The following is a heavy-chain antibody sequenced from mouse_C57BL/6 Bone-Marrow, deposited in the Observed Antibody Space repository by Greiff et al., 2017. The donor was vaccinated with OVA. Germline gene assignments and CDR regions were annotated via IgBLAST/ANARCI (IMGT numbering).Heavy chain of an antibody. Sequence: VQLQQSGPGLVAPSQSLSITCTVSGFSLTSYGVHWVRQPPGKGLEWLVVIWSDGSTTYNSALKSRLSISKDNSKSQVFLKMNSLQTDDTAMYXCARQSYYSNSHAMDYWGQGTSVTVSS. V-gene: IGHV2-6-1*01. CDR3: ARQSYYSNSHAMDY. D-gene: IGHD2-5*01. CDR1: GFSLTSYG. CDR2: IWSDGST. J-gene: IGHJ4*01.